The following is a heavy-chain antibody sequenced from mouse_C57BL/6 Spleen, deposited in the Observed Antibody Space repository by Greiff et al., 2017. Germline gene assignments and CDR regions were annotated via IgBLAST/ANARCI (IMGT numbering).Heavy chain of an antibody. J-gene: IGHJ2*01. D-gene: IGHD4-1*01. CDR3: ARVETGRYYFDY. Sequence: EVQLQQSGPELVKPGASVKMSCKASGYTFTDYNMHWVKQSHGKSLEWIGYINPNNGGTSYNQKFKGKATLTVNKSSSTAYMELRSLTSEDSAVYYCARVETGRYYFDYWGQGTTLTVSS. CDR2: INPNNGGT. CDR1: GYTFTDYN. V-gene: IGHV1-22*01.